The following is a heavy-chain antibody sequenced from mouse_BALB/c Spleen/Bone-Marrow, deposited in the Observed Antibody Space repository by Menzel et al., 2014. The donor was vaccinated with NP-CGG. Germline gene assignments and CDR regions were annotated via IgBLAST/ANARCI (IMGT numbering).Heavy chain of an antibody. CDR3: ARDAMDY. J-gene: IGHJ4*01. V-gene: IGHV1-18*01. CDR1: GYSFTGYY. CDR2: VNPNNGGT. Sequence: EVHLVESGPDLVKPGASLKISCKASGYSFTGYYMYWLKQSHGKSLEWIGRVNPNNGGTTYNQKFKDKAILTVDKSSTIAYMELRSQTSEDSAVYYCARDAMDYWGQGTSVTVSS.